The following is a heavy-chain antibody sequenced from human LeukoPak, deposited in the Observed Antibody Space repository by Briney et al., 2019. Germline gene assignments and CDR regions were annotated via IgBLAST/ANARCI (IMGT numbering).Heavy chain of an antibody. J-gene: IGHJ4*02. D-gene: IGHD6-19*01. CDR1: GFTFSSYA. CDR3: AKAGIAVPAIPEY. CDR2: ISSSGGTT. Sequence: QPGGSLRLSCAASGFTFSSYAMNWVRQAPGKGLERVSVISSSGGTTYYSDSVKGRFIISRDNSKNTLYLQMNSLRAEDTAVYYCAKAGIAVPAIPEYCGQGTQVTVSS. V-gene: IGHV3-23*01.